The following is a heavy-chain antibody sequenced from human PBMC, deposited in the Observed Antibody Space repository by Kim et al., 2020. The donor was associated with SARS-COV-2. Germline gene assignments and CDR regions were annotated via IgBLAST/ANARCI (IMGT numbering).Heavy chain of an antibody. CDR2: IYYSGST. V-gene: IGHV4-39*01. J-gene: IGHJ4*02. CDR3: ARHLQTYSYGYPFGSKGGVIDY. D-gene: IGHD5-18*01. Sequence: SETLSLTCTVSGGSISSSSYYWGWIRQPPGKGLEWIGSIYYSGSTYYNPSLKSRVTISVDTSKNQFSLKLSSVTAADTAVYYCARHLQTYSYGYPFGSKGGVIDYWGQGTLVTVSS. CDR1: GGSISSSSYY.